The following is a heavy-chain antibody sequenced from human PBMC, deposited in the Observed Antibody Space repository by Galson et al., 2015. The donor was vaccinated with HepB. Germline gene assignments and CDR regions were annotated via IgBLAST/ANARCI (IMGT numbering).Heavy chain of an antibody. CDR3: IRMGDLSGYSSL. Sequence: SVKVSCKASGGTFSTYVVNWVRQAPGQGLEWMGGSNPLFATSNFAQKFLGRFIISRDDSKNTAFLRLNSLKTDDTAVYYCIRMGDLSGYSSLWGQGTLVTVSS. CDR1: GGTFSTYV. V-gene: IGHV1-69*05. J-gene: IGHJ4*02. CDR2: SNPLFATS. D-gene: IGHD6-13*01.